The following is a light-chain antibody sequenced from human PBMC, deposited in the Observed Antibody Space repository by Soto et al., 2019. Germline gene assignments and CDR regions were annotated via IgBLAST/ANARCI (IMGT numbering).Light chain of an antibody. CDR2: GAS. J-gene: IGKJ1*01. CDR1: QSVSSSY. CDR3: QQYGSSPVT. Sequence: EIVVTQSPGTLSLSPGERTTLSCRASQSVSSSYLALYQQKPGQAPRLLIYGASSRATGIPDRFSGSGSGTDFTLTISRLEPEDFAVYYCQQYGSSPVTFGQGTKVDIK. V-gene: IGKV3-20*01.